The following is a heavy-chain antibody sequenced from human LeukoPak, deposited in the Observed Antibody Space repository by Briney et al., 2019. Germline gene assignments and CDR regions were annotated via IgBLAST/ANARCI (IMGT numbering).Heavy chain of an antibody. CDR3: ARANYGGNGYFDY. D-gene: IGHD4-23*01. V-gene: IGHV1-18*01. Sequence: ASVKVSCKASGYTCTSYGISWVRQAPGQGLEWMGWISAYNGNTNYAQNFQGRVTMTTDTSTGTAYMELRSLRSDDTAVYYCARANYGGNGYFDYWGQGTLVTVSS. J-gene: IGHJ4*02. CDR2: ISAYNGNT. CDR1: GYTCTSYG.